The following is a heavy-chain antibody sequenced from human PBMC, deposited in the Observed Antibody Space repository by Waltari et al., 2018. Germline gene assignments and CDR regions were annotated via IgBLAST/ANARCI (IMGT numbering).Heavy chain of an antibody. CDR1: GFPFFNSE. V-gene: IGHV3-48*03. CDR3: TRGLVGAPG. Sequence: VQLVESGGDVLHPGGSLRLTGETSGFPFFNSEMNWVRQAPGKGLEWIAYISNTGTRTFYSDSVRGRFTISRDDAKNSVFLQMNDLKVDDSGLYYCTRGLVGAPGWGQGTLVTVSS. J-gene: IGHJ4*02. D-gene: IGHD1-26*01. CDR2: ISNTGTRT.